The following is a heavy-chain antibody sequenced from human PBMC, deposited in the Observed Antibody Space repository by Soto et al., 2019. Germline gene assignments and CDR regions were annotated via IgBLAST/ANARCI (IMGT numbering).Heavy chain of an antibody. V-gene: IGHV4-61*01. CDR3: ARGYDSSGYYCIFDY. Sequence: SETLSLTCTVSGGSVSSGSYYWSWIRQPPGKGLEWIGYIYYSGSTNYNPSLKSRVTISVDTSKNQFSLKLSSVTAADTAVYYCARGYDSSGYYCIFDYWGQGTLVTVSS. CDR1: GGSVSSGSYY. D-gene: IGHD3-22*01. J-gene: IGHJ4*02. CDR2: IYYSGST.